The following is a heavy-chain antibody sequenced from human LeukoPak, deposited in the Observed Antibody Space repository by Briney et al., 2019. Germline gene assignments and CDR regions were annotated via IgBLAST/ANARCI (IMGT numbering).Heavy chain of an antibody. CDR3: ARRYFDY. Sequence: ASVKVSCKASGYTFTSYAMHWVRQAPGQRLEWMGWINAGNGNTKYSRKFQGRVTITRDTSASTAYMELSSLRSEDTAVYYCARRYFDYWGQGTLVTVSS. V-gene: IGHV1-3*01. CDR2: INAGNGNT. J-gene: IGHJ4*02. CDR1: GYTFTSYA.